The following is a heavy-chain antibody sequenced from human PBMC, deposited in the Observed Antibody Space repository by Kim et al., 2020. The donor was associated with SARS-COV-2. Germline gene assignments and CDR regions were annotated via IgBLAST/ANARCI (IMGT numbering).Heavy chain of an antibody. J-gene: IGHJ6*02. Sequence: ASVKVSCKASGYTFTSYGINWVRQAPGQGLEGMGWISAYNGNTNYAQKLQGRVTMTTDTSTSTAYMELRSLRSDDTAVYYCARGGGYCSSTSCYLVDYYYYYGMDVWGQGTTVTVSS. D-gene: IGHD2-2*01. CDR2: ISAYNGNT. CDR3: ARGGGYCSSTSCYLVDYYYYYGMDV. V-gene: IGHV1-18*04. CDR1: GYTFTSYG.